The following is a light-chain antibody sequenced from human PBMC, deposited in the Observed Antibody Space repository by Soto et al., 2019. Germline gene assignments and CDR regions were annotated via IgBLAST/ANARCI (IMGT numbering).Light chain of an antibody. J-gene: IGLJ1*01. V-gene: IGLV2-14*01. Sequence: QSVLTQPASVSGSPGQSITISCTGTSSDVGGYNYVSWYQQHPGKASKLMIYDVSNRPSGVSNRFSGSKSGNTASLTISGLQAEDDADYYCSSYTSSRTRVFGTGTKLIVL. CDR3: SSYTSSRTRV. CDR1: SSDVGGYNY. CDR2: DVS.